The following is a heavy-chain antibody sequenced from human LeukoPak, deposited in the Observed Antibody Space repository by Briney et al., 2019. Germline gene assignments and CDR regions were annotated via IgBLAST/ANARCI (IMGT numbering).Heavy chain of an antibody. CDR3: ARDSSSYYFDY. CDR1: GFSVTSNH. CDR2: IYTGGTT. J-gene: IGHJ4*02. V-gene: IGHV3-66*01. Sequence: GGSLRLSCAASGFSVTSNHMNWVRQAPGKGLEWVSIIYTGGTTHYADSLNDRFTISRDDSIDTLYLQMNSLRAEDTAVYYCARDSSSYYFDYWGQGTLVTVSS. D-gene: IGHD6-6*01.